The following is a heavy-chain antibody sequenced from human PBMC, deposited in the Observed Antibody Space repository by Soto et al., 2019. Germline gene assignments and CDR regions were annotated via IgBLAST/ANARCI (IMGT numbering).Heavy chain of an antibody. CDR3: ARDIAAALNYFDY. J-gene: IGHJ4*02. D-gene: IGHD6-13*01. V-gene: IGHV3-33*01. Sequence: LRLSCAASGFTFSSYGMHWVRQAPGKGLEWVAVIWYDGSNKYYADSVKGRFTISRDNSKNTLYLQMNSLGAEDTAVYYCARDIAAALNYFDYWGQGTLVTVSS. CDR1: GFTFSSYG. CDR2: IWYDGSNK.